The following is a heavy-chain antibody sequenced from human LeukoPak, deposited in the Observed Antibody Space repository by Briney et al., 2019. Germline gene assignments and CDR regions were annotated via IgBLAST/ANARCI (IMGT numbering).Heavy chain of an antibody. Sequence: SETLSLTCAVSGGSISSSNWWSWVRQPPGKGLEWIGEIYHSGSTNYNPSLKSRVTISVDKSKNQFSLKLSSVTAADTAVYYCARDGTDYVWGSYHRIYYFDYWGQGTLVTVSS. CDR2: IYHSGST. V-gene: IGHV4-4*02. CDR1: GGSISSSNW. J-gene: IGHJ4*02. CDR3: ARDGTDYVWGSYHRIYYFDY. D-gene: IGHD3-16*02.